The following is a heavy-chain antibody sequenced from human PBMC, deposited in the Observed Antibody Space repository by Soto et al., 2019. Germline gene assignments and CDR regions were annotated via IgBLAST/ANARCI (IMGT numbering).Heavy chain of an antibody. CDR3: ARGTSPKYYYYYGMDV. CDR1: GFTFSDDY. Sequence: QVQLVESGGGLVKPGGSLRLSCAASGFTFSDDYMSWIRQAPGKGLEWVSYISSSSSYTNYPDSVKGRFTISRDNAKNSLYLQMNSLRAEDTAVYYCARGTSPKYYYYYGMDVWGQGTTVTVSS. V-gene: IGHV3-11*06. D-gene: IGHD1-1*01. CDR2: ISSSSSYT. J-gene: IGHJ6*02.